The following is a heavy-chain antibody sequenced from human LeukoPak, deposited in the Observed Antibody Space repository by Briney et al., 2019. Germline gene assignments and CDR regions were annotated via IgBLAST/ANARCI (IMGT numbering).Heavy chain of an antibody. CDR3: ARRNLFVY. Sequence: GGSLRLSCAASGFTFTSYWMNWVRQAPGKGLEWVAGIKQDGSDKYYVDSVKGRFTISRDNAKNSVYLQMNSLRADDTAVYYCARRNLFVYLGEGSQVTVSS. V-gene: IGHV3-7*01. J-gene: IGHJ4*02. CDR2: IKQDGSDK. CDR1: GFTFTSYW.